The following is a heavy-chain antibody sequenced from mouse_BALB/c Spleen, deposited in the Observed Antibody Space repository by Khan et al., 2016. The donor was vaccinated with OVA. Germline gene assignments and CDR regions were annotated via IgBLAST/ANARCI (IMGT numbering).Heavy chain of an antibody. J-gene: IGHJ2*01. Sequence: EVELVESGGGLVKPGGSLKLSCAASGFTFSRHAMSWVRQTPERRLEWVASIGSGGGTYYPDNVKGRFTISRDNARNILYLQMSSLRSDDSAMYYCARVNGSTGVDYWGQGTTPTVSS. V-gene: IGHV5-6-5*01. CDR1: GFTFSRHA. CDR2: IGSGGGT. CDR3: ARVNGSTGVDY.